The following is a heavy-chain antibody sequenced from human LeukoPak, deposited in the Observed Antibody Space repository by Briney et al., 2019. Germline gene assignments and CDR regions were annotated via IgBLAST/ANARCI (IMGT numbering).Heavy chain of an antibody. J-gene: IGHJ4*02. V-gene: IGHV4-59*01. CDR1: GGSISSYY. CDR2: IYYSGST. CDR3: ARDNGSSPLYYFDY. Sequence: SETLSLTCTVSGGSISSYYWSWIRQPPGKGLEWIGYIYYSGSTNYNPSLKSRVTISVDTSKNQFSLKLSSVTAADTAAYYCARDNGSSPLYYFDYWGQGTLVTVSS. D-gene: IGHD2-8*01.